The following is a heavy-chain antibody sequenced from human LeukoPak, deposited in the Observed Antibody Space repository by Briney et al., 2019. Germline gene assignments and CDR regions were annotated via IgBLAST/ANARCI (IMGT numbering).Heavy chain of an antibody. Sequence: GGSLGLSCAASGFTFSLFGLSGVGRAQGKGLEGLAYIKKTGSETYYVDSVKGRFTITRDNTRNSLFLQMYSLRAEDTAVYFCAREDGYCSGGNCYSYFDSWGQGTLVTVSS. CDR2: IKKTGSET. D-gene: IGHD2-15*01. V-gene: IGHV3-7*01. CDR1: GFTFSLFG. CDR3: AREDGYCSGGNCYSYFDS. J-gene: IGHJ4*02.